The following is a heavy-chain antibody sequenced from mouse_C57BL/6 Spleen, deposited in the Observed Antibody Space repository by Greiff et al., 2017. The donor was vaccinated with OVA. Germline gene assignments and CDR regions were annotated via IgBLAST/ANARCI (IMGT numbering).Heavy chain of an antibody. J-gene: IGHJ2*01. CDR3: ARQEYYFDY. CDR1: GFTFSSYC. Sequence: EVMLVEPGGDLVKPGGSLKLSCAASGFTFSSYCMSWVRQTPEKRLEWVATISSGGSYTYSPDSVKGRFTISGDPAKNTLYMQMSSLKSEDTAMYYCARQEYYFDYWGQGTTLTVSS. CDR2: ISSGGSYT. V-gene: IGHV5-6*01.